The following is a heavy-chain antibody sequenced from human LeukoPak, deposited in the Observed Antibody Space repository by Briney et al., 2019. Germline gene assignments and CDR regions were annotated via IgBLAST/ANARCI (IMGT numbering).Heavy chain of an antibody. CDR2: IKQDGSEK. J-gene: IGHJ5*02. D-gene: IGHD2-2*01. V-gene: IGHV3-7*01. Sequence: GGSLRLSCAASGSIFSNYWMSWVRQAPGKGLEWVANIKQDGSEKYYVDSVKGRFTISRDNAKNSLYLEMSSLKAEDTAVYYCVRYGREDCSSSVCYRWFDPWGQGTLVTVSS. CDR1: GSIFSNYW. CDR3: VRYGREDCSSSVCYRWFDP.